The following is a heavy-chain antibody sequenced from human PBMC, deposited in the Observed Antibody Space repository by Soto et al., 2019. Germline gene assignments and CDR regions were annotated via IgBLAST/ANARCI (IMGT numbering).Heavy chain of an antibody. Sequence: VQLVQSGAEVKKPGSSVKVSCRASGGNFNSYAISWVRQAPGQGLEWMGGIIPFLGTTNYAQRFQGRVTITADASTTTAYMELSSLRFEDTAVYYCANPPVYGDCEGEYRYWGQGPLVSVSS. D-gene: IGHD4-17*01. CDR3: ANPPVYGDCEGEYRY. J-gene: IGHJ4*02. V-gene: IGHV1-69*12. CDR2: IIPFLGTT. CDR1: GGNFNSYA.